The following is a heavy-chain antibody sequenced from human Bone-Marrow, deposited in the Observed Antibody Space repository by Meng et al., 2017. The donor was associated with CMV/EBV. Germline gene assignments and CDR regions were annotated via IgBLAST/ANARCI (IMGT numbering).Heavy chain of an antibody. J-gene: IGHJ4*02. CDR1: GVTFSRYW. CDR2: INSDGSTT. V-gene: IGHV3-74*01. CDR3: ARAYTTSWYAFEY. Sequence: ADGVTFSRYWMYWVRQAPGKGLVWVSRINSDGSTTDYADSLKGRFTISRDNAKNTLYLRMNSLRAEDTAVYYCARAYTTSWYAFEYWGQGTLVTVSS. D-gene: IGHD6-13*01.